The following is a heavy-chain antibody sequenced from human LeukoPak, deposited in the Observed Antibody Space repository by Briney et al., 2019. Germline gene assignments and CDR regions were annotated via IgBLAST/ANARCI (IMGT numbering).Heavy chain of an antibody. CDR3: ARGLIDIVATITSDY. J-gene: IGHJ4*02. D-gene: IGHD5-12*01. Sequence: SETLSLTCAVSGYSISSGYYWGWIRQPPGKGLEWIGSIYHSGSTYYNPSLKSRVTISVDTSKNQFSLKLISVTAADTAVYYCARGLIDIVATITSDYWGQGTLVTVSS. CDR1: GYSISSGYY. V-gene: IGHV4-38-2*01. CDR2: IYHSGST.